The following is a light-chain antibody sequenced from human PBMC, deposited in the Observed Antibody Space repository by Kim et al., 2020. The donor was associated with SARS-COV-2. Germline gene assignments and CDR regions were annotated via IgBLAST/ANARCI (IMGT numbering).Light chain of an antibody. CDR2: SFN. CDR1: SSNIGSNI. J-gene: IGLJ1*01. CDR3: AAWDDILNGYV. Sequence: SVLTQPPSASGTPGQRVTLSCSGSSSNIGSNIVNWYQQLPGTAPKLLLYSFNQRPSGVPNRFSGSKSGTSASLAISALQSEDEADYYCAAWDDILNGYVFGSGTQRTVL. V-gene: IGLV1-44*01.